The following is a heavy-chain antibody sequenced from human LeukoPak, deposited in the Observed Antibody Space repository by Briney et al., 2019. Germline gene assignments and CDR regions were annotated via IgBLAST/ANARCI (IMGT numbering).Heavy chain of an antibody. CDR1: GFTFSSYA. CDR2: LSYDGNTK. Sequence: GRSLRLSCAASGFTFSSYAMHWVRLAPGKGLEWVAGLSYDGNTKYYADSAKGRFTISRDNSKNTLYLQMNSLRAEDTAVYYCARVPDIVATPYYFDCWGQGTLVTVSS. D-gene: IGHD5-12*01. J-gene: IGHJ4*02. V-gene: IGHV3-30-3*01. CDR3: ARVPDIVATPYYFDC.